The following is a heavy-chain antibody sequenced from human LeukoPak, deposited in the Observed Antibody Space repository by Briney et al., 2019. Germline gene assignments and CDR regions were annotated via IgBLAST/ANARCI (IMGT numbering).Heavy chain of an antibody. CDR1: GGSISSGSYY. CDR3: ARETRGYSYGRPSYFDY. J-gene: IGHJ4*02. D-gene: IGHD5-18*01. CDR2: IYYSGST. Sequence: SETLSLTCTVSGGSISSGSYYWGWIRQPPGKGLEWIGSIYYSGSTYYNPSLKSRVTISVDTSKNQFSLKLSSVTAADTAVYYCARETRGYSYGRPSYFDYWGQGTLVTVSS. V-gene: IGHV4-39*07.